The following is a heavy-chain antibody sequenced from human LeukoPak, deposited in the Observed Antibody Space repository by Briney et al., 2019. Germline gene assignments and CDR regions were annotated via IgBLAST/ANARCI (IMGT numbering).Heavy chain of an antibody. J-gene: IGHJ5*02. CDR2: ISGSGSGT. D-gene: IGHD6-13*01. CDR3: ARDSSSWSGWFDP. CDR1: GFTYSSFA. V-gene: IGHV3-23*01. Sequence: GGSLRLSCAAFGFTYSSFAMSWVRQALGKGLEWVSTISGSGSGTYYADSVKGRFTISRDNAKNSLYLQMNSLRAEDTAVYYCARDSSSWSGWFDPWGQGTLVTVSS.